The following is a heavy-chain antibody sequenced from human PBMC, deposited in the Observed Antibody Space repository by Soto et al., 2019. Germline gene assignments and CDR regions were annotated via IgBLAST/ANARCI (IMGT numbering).Heavy chain of an antibody. CDR3: APHPGYQGMHFDS. Sequence: QVQLVESGGGVVQPGTSLRLSCAASGFTFSTHAMHWVRQAPGKGLEWVAVIWYDGSREYYGDSVKGRFTISRDDSIDTVYLQMNSLRDDDTAVYYCAPHPGYQGMHFDSWGQGTLVTVSS. V-gene: IGHV3-33*01. J-gene: IGHJ4*02. D-gene: IGHD2-2*01. CDR2: IWYDGSRE. CDR1: GFTFSTHA.